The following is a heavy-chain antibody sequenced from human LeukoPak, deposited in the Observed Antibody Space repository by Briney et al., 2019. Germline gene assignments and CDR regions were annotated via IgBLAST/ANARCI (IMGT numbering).Heavy chain of an antibody. CDR2: ISNDGSNK. V-gene: IGHV3-30-3*01. J-gene: IGHJ4*02. Sequence: GGSLRLSCAASGFIFSSYATLSVRQAPGKGLEWVAVISNDGSNKYYADSVKGRFTVSRDNFRNTMYLQMNSLRVEDTAVYYCARANRPTAAAPGGYFDDWGQGTLVPVSS. CDR1: GFIFSSYA. CDR3: ARANRPTAAAPGGYFDD. D-gene: IGHD6-13*01.